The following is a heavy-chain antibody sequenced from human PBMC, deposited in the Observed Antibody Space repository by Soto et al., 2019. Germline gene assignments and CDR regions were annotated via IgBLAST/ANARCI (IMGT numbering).Heavy chain of an antibody. Sequence: SETLSLTCTVSGGSISSSSYYWGWIRQPPGKGLEWIGSIYYSGSTYYNPSLKSRVTISVDTSKNQFSLKLSSVTAADTAVYYCAREGVDTAMVFDYWGQGTLVTVSS. J-gene: IGHJ4*02. D-gene: IGHD5-18*01. CDR1: GGSISSSSYY. CDR2: IYYSGST. V-gene: IGHV4-39*01. CDR3: AREGVDTAMVFDY.